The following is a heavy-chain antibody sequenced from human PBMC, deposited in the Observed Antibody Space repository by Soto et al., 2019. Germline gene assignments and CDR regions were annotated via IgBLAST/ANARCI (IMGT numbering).Heavy chain of an antibody. J-gene: IGHJ4*02. CDR2: ISDSGGST. Sequence: PGGSLRLSCAASGFTFSSYAMSWVRQAPGKGLEWVSGISDSGGSTYYADSVKGRFTISRDNSKNTLYLQMNSLSAEDTAVYYCAKGTYYYGSAPYYFDYGGQGTLVTVSS. D-gene: IGHD3-10*01. CDR1: GFTFSSYA. V-gene: IGHV3-23*01. CDR3: AKGTYYYGSAPYYFDY.